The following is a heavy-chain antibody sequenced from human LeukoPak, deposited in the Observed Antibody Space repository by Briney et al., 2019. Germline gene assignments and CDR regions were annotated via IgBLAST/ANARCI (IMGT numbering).Heavy chain of an antibody. D-gene: IGHD6-13*01. Sequence: GGSLRLSCAASGLTFSTHSMYWVRQAPGKGLEWVSSISASSNFIHYAESVRGRFTISRDNAKNSLYLQMNSLGAQDTAVYYCASPATGYCSSAGCHWDSWGQGTLVTVSS. CDR3: ASPATGYCSSAGCHWDS. CDR1: GLTFSTHS. V-gene: IGHV3-21*01. CDR2: ISASSNFI. J-gene: IGHJ4*02.